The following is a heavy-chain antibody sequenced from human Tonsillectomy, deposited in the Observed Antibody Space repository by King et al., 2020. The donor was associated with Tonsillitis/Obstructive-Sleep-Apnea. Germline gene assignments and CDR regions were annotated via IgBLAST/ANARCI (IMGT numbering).Heavy chain of an antibody. CDR2: IYSGGST. D-gene: IGHD3-9*01. CDR1: GVTVRSNN. Sequence: QLVQSGGGLVQPGGSLRLSWAASGVTVRSNNMIWGRQAPGKRLEWVSVIYSGGSTYYADSVKGRFTISRDNSTNTRYLQMNSLRAEDTAVYYCARVLFSPRGFDYWGQGTLVTVSS. CDR3: ARVLFSPRGFDY. J-gene: IGHJ4*02. V-gene: IGHV3-66*01.